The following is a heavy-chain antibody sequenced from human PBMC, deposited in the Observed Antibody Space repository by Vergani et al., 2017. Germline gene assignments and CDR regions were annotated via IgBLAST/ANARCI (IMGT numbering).Heavy chain of an antibody. D-gene: IGHD3-16*01. CDR2: IQFDGINQ. CDR1: GVTLSNYD. V-gene: IGHV3-30*02. J-gene: IGHJ4*02. Sequence: QVQLVESGGGMVQRGGSLRLSCATSGVTLSNYDMQWIRQGPGKGLEFVAFIQFDGINQYYADSVKGRFTLSRDFSKNTLYLQMNSLRTDDTATYYCAKHFRGWGIDYGGQGTQVIVSS. CDR3: AKHFRGWGIDY.